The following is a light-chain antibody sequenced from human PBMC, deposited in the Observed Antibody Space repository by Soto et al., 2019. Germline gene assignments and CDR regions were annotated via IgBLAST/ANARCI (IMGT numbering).Light chain of an antibody. Sequence: DIQMTQSPSTLSASIVDRVTITCRASQSISRWVAWYQQKPGKAPKLLIYDASTLQSGVLSRFSGSGSGTEFTLTITSLQPDDFATYYCQQYNSYLVTFGGGTKVDI. CDR3: QQYNSYLVT. V-gene: IGKV1-5*01. CDR1: QSISRW. CDR2: DAS. J-gene: IGKJ4*01.